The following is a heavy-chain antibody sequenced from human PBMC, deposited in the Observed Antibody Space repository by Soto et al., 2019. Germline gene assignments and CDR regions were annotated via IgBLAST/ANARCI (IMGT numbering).Heavy chain of an antibody. D-gene: IGHD3-16*02. Sequence: GASVKVSCTASGGTFSSYTISWVRQAPGQGLEWMGRINPILGIANYAQKFQGRVTMTKDTSASTAYMELSSLTSEDTAVYYCARGYDYVWGSYRADAFDVWGQGTMVTVSS. V-gene: IGHV1-69*02. CDR1: GGTFSSYT. CDR2: INPILGIA. CDR3: ARGYDYVWGSYRADAFDV. J-gene: IGHJ3*01.